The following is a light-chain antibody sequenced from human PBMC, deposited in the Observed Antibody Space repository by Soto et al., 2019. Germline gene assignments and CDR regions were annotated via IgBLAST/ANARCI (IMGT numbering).Light chain of an antibody. CDR1: SSDIGGYNY. V-gene: IGLV2-14*01. CDR3: SSWARSLYV. J-gene: IGLJ1*01. Sequence: QSVLTQPASVSGSPGQSITISCTGTSSDIGGYNYVSWYQQHPGKAPKLMIYEVSKRPSGVSNRFSGSKSGNTASLTISGLQAEDEADYYCSSWARSLYVFGSGTKVTV. CDR2: EVS.